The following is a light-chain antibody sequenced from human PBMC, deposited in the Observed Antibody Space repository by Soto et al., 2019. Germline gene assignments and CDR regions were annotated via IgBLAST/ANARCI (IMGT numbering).Light chain of an antibody. CDR3: QSYDSSLSGYV. V-gene: IGLV1-40*01. Sequence: QAVVTQPPSVSGAPGQRVTISCTGSSSNIGAGYDVHWYQQLPGTAPKLLIYGNSNRPSGVPDRFSGSKSGTSASLAITGLKAEDEADYYGQSYDSSLSGYVFVTGTKVTVL. J-gene: IGLJ1*01. CDR1: SSNIGAGYD. CDR2: GNS.